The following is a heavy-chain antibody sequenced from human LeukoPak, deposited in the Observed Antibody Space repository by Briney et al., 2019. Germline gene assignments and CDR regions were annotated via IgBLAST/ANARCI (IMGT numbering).Heavy chain of an antibody. CDR3: ARGRYSSSWYSRGLGY. V-gene: IGHV4-34*01. CDR2: INHSGST. J-gene: IGHJ4*02. CDR1: GGSFSGYY. D-gene: IGHD6-13*01. Sequence: SETLSLTCAVYGGSFSGYYWSWIRQPPGKGLEWIGEINHSGSTNYNPSLKSRVTISVDTSKNQFSLKLSSVTAADTAEYYCARGRYSSSWYSRGLGYWGQGTLVTVSS.